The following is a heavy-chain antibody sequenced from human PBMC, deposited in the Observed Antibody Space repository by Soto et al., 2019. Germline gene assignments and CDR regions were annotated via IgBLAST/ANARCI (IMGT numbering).Heavy chain of an antibody. Sequence: EVQLLESGGGLVQHGGSLRRSCAASGFTFSSYAMRWVRQAPVKGLEWVSAISGSGGSTYYADSVKGRFTISRDNSKNTLYLQMNSLRAEDTAVYYCARRGSGSYYDYWGQGTLVTVSS. V-gene: IGHV3-23*01. CDR2: ISGSGGST. CDR3: ARRGSGSYYDY. CDR1: GFTFSSYA. D-gene: IGHD1-26*01. J-gene: IGHJ4*02.